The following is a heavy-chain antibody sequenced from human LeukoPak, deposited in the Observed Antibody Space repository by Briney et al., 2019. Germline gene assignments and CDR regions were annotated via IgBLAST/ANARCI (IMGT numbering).Heavy chain of an antibody. CDR1: GGSISSSSYY. CDR3: AITAMVYFDY. CDR2: IYYSGST. D-gene: IGHD5-18*01. Sequence: SETLSLTCTVSGGSISSSSYYWGWIRQPPGKGLEWIGSIYYSGSTYYNPSLKSRVTISVDTSKNQFSLKLSSVTAADTAVYYCAITAMVYFDYWGQGTPVTVSS. J-gene: IGHJ4*02. V-gene: IGHV4-39*07.